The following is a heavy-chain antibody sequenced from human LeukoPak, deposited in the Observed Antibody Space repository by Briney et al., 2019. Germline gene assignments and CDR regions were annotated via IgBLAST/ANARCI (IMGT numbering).Heavy chain of an antibody. J-gene: IGHJ4*02. CDR3: ARDPRRNMATITYADY. D-gene: IGHD5-24*01. Sequence: GGSLRLSCAASGFTFSSYSMNWVRQAPGKGLEWVSSISSSSSYIYYADSVKGRFTISRDNAKNSLYLQMNSLRAEDTAVYYCARDPRRNMATITYADYWGQGTLVTVSS. CDR1: GFTFSSYS. CDR2: ISSSSSYI. V-gene: IGHV3-21*01.